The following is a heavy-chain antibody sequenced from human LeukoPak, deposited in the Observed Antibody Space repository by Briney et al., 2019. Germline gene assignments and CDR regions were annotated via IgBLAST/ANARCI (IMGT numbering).Heavy chain of an antibody. V-gene: IGHV4-4*02. CDR2: IYRSGST. CDR3: ARVRYSGSYYGHDAFDI. CDR1: GGSISSPNW. J-gene: IGHJ3*02. Sequence: SETLSLTCAVSGGSISSPNWWTWVRQPPGKGLEWIGEIYRSGSTNYNPSLKSRVTMSEDKSKNQFSLKMTSVTAADTAVYYCARVRYSGSYYGHDAFDIWGQGTMVTVSS. D-gene: IGHD1-26*01.